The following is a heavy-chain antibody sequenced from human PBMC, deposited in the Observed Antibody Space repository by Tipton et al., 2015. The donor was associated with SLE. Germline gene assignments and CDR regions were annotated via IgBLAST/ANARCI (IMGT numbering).Heavy chain of an antibody. V-gene: IGHV3-74*01. CDR1: GFTFSSYW. D-gene: IGHD2-15*01. CDR2: INSDGRST. CDR3: ARVPHCSGGSCYSERSYYGMDV. J-gene: IGHJ6*02. Sequence: SLRLSCAASGFTFSSYWMHWVRQAPGKGLVWVSHINSDGRSTSYADSVKGRFTISRDNAKNTLYLQMNSLRAEDTAVYYCARVPHCSGGSCYSERSYYGMDVWGQGTTVTVSS.